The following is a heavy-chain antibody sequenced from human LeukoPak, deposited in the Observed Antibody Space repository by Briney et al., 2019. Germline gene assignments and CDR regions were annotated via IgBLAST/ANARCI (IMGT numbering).Heavy chain of an antibody. J-gene: IGHJ4*02. CDR2: IYYSGST. D-gene: IGHD2-2*01. CDR3: ARQEVVPKGSIGPY. Sequence: SETLSLTCTVSGGSISSGGYYWSWIRQHPGKGLEWIGYIYYSGSTYYNPSLKSRVTISVDTSKNQFSLKLSSVTAADTAVYYCARQEVVPKGSIGPYWGQGTLVTVSS. CDR1: GGSISSGGYY. V-gene: IGHV4-31*03.